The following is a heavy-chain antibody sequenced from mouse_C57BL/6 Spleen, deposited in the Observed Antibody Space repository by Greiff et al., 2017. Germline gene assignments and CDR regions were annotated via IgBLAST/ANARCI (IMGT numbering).Heavy chain of an antibody. J-gene: IGHJ2*01. CDR2: INPYNGGT. Sequence: DVKLQESGPVLVKPGASVKMSCKASGYTFTDYYMNWVKQSHGKSLEWIGVINPYNGGTSYNQKFKGKATLTVDKSSSTAYMELNSLTSEDSAVYYCARGSWYYFDYWGQGTTLTVSS. CDR3: ARGSWYYFDY. CDR1: GYTFTDYY. V-gene: IGHV1-19*01.